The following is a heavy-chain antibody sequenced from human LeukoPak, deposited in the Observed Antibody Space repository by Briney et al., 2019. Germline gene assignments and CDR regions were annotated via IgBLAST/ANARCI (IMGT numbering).Heavy chain of an antibody. CDR2: IIPIFGTA. Sequence: SVKVSCKASGGTFSSYAISWVRQAPGQGLEWMGGIIPIFGTANYAQKFQGRVTITTDESTSTAYMELSSLRSEDTAVYYCGYSYGLYFDYWGQGTLVTVSS. CDR3: GYSYGLYFDY. CDR1: GGTFSSYA. D-gene: IGHD5-18*01. V-gene: IGHV1-69*05. J-gene: IGHJ4*02.